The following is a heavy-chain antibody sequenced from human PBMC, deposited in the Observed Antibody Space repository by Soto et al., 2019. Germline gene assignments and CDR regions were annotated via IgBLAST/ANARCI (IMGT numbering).Heavy chain of an antibody. Sequence: WGPLRLACAASGFTFTNYGLHRVRQAPGKGLEWVAVISHDGINKYYEDSVKGRFTISRDTSKNTLYLQMNSLRPEDTAVYFCAKDRGYEILDSWGQGTQVTVSS. V-gene: IGHV3-30*18. D-gene: IGHD5-12*01. CDR1: GFTFTNYG. CDR3: AKDRGYEILDS. J-gene: IGHJ4*02. CDR2: ISHDGINK.